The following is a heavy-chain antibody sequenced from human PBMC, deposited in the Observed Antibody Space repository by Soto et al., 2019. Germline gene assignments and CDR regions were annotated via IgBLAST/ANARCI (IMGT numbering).Heavy chain of an antibody. CDR1: GFTFNSYW. V-gene: IGHV3-74*01. Sequence: EVQLVESGGGLVQPGGSLRLSCAASGFTFNSYWMHWVRQAPGKGLVWVSRVNGDGTTTNYADSVKGRFAIYRDNAKKTLYLQVDSLRDDDTDVYFWARGIPGHYAVDVWGQGTTVTVSS. J-gene: IGHJ6*02. D-gene: IGHD5-18*01. CDR2: VNGDGTTT. CDR3: ARGIPGHYAVDV.